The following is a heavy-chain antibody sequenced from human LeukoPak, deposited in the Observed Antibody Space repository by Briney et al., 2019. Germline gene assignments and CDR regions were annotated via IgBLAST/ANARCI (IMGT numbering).Heavy chain of an antibody. D-gene: IGHD1-26*01. CDR3: AKDDPTGRYL. Sequence: PGGSLRLSCAASGFTFSSYAMHWVRQAPGKGLEWVAVISYDGSNKYYADSVKGRFTISRDNSKNTVYLQMNSLRVEDTAVYYCAKDDPTGRYLWGQGTLVTVSS. CDR1: GFTFSSYA. CDR2: ISYDGSNK. V-gene: IGHV3-30-3*01. J-gene: IGHJ4*02.